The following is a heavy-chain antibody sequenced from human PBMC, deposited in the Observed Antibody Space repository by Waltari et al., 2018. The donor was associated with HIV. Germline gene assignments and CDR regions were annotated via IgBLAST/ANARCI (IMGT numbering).Heavy chain of an antibody. V-gene: IGHV5-51*01. Sequence: EVQLVQSGAEVKKPGASLKTSCKGSGYSFTSHWIAWAAQMPGKGLEWMGIIYPGDSDTRYSPSFQGQVTISADKSISTAYLQWSSLKASDTAMYYCARGYMTTVTLGDYWGQGTLVTVSS. CDR3: ARGYMTTVTLGDY. CDR1: GYSFTSHW. D-gene: IGHD4-17*01. J-gene: IGHJ4*02. CDR2: IYPGDSDT.